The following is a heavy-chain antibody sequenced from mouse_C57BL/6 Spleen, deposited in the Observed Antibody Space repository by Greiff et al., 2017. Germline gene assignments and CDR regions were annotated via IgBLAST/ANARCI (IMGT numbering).Heavy chain of an antibody. CDR3: ARSLLYSSSSYYYAMDY. CDR1: GFNIKDYY. Sequence: EVKLQESGAELVKPGASVKLSCTASGFNIKDYYMHWVKQRTEQGLEWIGRIDPEDGETKYAPKFQGKATITADTSSNTAYLQLSSLTSEDTAVYYCARSLLYSSSSYYYAMDYWGQGTSVTVSS. CDR2: IDPEDGET. D-gene: IGHD1-1*01. J-gene: IGHJ4*01. V-gene: IGHV14-2*01.